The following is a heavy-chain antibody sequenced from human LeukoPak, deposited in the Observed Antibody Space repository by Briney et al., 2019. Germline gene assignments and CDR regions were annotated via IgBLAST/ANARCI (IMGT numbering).Heavy chain of an antibody. Sequence: PSETLSLTCAVYGGPFSGYYWSWIRQPPGKGLEWIGEINHSGSTNYNPSLKSRVTRSVDTSKNQFSLKLSSVTAAGTAVYYGARASNYDILTGQKGWFDPWGQGTLVTVSS. V-gene: IGHV4-34*01. CDR3: ARASNYDILTGQKGWFDP. CDR2: INHSGST. J-gene: IGHJ5*02. D-gene: IGHD3-9*01. CDR1: GGPFSGYY.